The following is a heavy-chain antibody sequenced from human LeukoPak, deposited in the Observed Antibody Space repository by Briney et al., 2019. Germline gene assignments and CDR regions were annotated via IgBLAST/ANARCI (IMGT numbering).Heavy chain of an antibody. Sequence: PGGSLRLSCAASGFTFSSYWMSWVRQAPGKGLEWVANIKQDGSEKYYVDSVKGRFTISRDNAKNSLYLQMNSLRAEDTAVYYCARAQPYDFWSGYFDYWGQGTLVTVSS. CDR1: GFTFSSYW. CDR2: IKQDGSEK. V-gene: IGHV3-7*01. D-gene: IGHD3-3*01. J-gene: IGHJ4*02. CDR3: ARAQPYDFWSGYFDY.